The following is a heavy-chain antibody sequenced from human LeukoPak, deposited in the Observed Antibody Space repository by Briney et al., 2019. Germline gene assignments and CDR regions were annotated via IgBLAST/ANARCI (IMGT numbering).Heavy chain of an antibody. CDR2: INHSGST. CDR1: GYSISSGYY. CDR3: ARYDSSGYYLYYFDY. Sequence: SETLSLTCTVSGYSISSGYYWGWIRQPPGKGLEWIGEINHSGSTNYNPSLKSRVTISVDTSKNQFSLKLSSVTAADTAVYYCARYDSSGYYLYYFDYWGQGTLVTVSS. J-gene: IGHJ4*02. D-gene: IGHD3-22*01. V-gene: IGHV4-38-2*02.